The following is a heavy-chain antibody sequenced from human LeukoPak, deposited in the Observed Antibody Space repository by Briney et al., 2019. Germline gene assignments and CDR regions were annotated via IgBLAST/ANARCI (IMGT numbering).Heavy chain of an antibody. CDR3: ARGRYYDSSGYKRPFDY. V-gene: IGHV4-39*07. D-gene: IGHD3-22*01. Sequence: SETLSLTCTVSGGSISSSSYYWGWIRQPPGKGLEWIGSIYYSGSTYYNPSLKSRVTISVDTSKNQFSLKLSSVTAADTAVYYCARGRYYDSSGYKRPFDYWGQGTLVTVSS. CDR1: GGSISSSSYY. CDR2: IYYSGST. J-gene: IGHJ4*02.